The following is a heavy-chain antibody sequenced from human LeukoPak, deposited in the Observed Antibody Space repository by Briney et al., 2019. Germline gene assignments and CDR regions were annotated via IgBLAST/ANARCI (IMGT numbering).Heavy chain of an antibody. D-gene: IGHD6-19*01. CDR3: AKDSKGVRSSGWSHFDF. J-gene: IGHJ4*02. Sequence: PGRSLRLSCAASGFSFSSYAMHWVRQAPGKGLGWVAVIWYDGSNIYYADSVKGRFTISRDNSKNTLYLQMNSLRAEDTAIYYCAKDSKGVRSSGWSHFDFWGQGTLVTVSS. CDR1: GFSFSSYA. V-gene: IGHV3-33*06. CDR2: IWYDGSNI.